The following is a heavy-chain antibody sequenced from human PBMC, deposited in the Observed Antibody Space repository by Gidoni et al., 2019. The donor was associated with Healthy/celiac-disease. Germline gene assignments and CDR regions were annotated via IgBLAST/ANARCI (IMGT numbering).Heavy chain of an antibody. Sequence: QVQLVESGGGVVQPGRSLRLSCAASGFTFSSYGLHWVRQAPGKGLEWVAVISYYGSNKYYADSVKGRFTISRDNSKNTLYLQMNSLRAEDTAVYYCAKLGGVVVVPAAIPFTTGFDYWGQGTLVTVSS. CDR1: GFTFSSYG. J-gene: IGHJ4*02. V-gene: IGHV3-30*18. D-gene: IGHD2-2*01. CDR2: ISYYGSNK. CDR3: AKLGGVVVVPAAIPFTTGFDY.